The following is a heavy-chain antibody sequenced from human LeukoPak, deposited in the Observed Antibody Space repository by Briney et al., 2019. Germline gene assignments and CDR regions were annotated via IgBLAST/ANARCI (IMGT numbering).Heavy chain of an antibody. J-gene: IGHJ4*02. D-gene: IGHD3-22*01. CDR2: ISGSGGST. V-gene: IGHV3-23*01. Sequence: GESLRLSCAASGFTFSSYAMSWVRQAPGKGLEWVSAISGSGGSTYYADSVKGRFTISRDNSKNTLYLQMNSLRAEDTAVYYCAKDKATYYYDSSGPTLDYWGQGTLVTVSS. CDR1: GFTFSSYA. CDR3: AKDKATYYYDSSGPTLDY.